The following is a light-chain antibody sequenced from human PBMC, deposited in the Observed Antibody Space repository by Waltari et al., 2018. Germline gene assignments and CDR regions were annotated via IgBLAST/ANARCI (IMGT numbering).Light chain of an antibody. J-gene: IGKJ3*01. CDR2: AAS. V-gene: IGKV1-39*01. CDR1: QSISSY. CDR3: QQSYSTPLT. Sequence: DIQMTQSPSSLSASVGDRVTITCRASQSISSYLNWYQQKPGKAPKLLIYAASSLQSGVPSRFSCNGSGTEFTLTISSLQPEDFATYYCQQSYSTPLTFGPGTKVDIK.